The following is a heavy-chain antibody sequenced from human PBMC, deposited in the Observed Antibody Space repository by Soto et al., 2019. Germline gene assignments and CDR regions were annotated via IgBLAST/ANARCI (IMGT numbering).Heavy chain of an antibody. D-gene: IGHD3-3*01. J-gene: IGHJ6*02. CDR1: GYTFTSYY. CDR2: INPSGGST. Sequence: AASVQVCCKASGYTFTSYYMHWVRHAPGQGLEWMGIINPSGGSTSYAQKFQGRVTMTRDTSTSTVYMELSSLRSEDTAVYYCATDYGVLRKLGRIKEDYYGMEAWGQGTKLTV. V-gene: IGHV1-46*03. CDR3: ATDYGVLRKLGRIKEDYYGMEA.